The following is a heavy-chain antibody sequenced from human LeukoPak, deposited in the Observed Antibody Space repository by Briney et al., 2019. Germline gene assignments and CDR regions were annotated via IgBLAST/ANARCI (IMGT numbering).Heavy chain of an antibody. CDR3: AKDLGGGSGCYDL. Sequence: PGRSLRLSCAASGFTFSSHGMHWVRQAPGKGLEWVAIISYDGSNKYYADSVQGRFTISRDNSKNTLYLQMNSLRAEDTAVYYCAKDLGGGSGCYDLWGRGTLVTVSS. D-gene: IGHD6-19*01. V-gene: IGHV3-30*18. CDR2: ISYDGSNK. CDR1: GFTFSSHG. J-gene: IGHJ2*01.